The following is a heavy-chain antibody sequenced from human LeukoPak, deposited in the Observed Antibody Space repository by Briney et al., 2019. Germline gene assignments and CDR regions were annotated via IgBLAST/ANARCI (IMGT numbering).Heavy chain of an antibody. CDR2: IKSKTDGGTT. Sequence: PGGSLRLSCAVSGFTFSSYWMSWVRQAPGKGLEWVGRIKSKTDGGTTDYAAPVKGRFTISRDDSRNTLYLQVNSLKTEDTAVYYCTTDPHYYDSTSYFFPPLSWGQGTLVTVSS. CDR1: GFTFSSYW. J-gene: IGHJ4*02. D-gene: IGHD3-22*01. CDR3: TTDPHYYDSTSYFFPPLS. V-gene: IGHV3-15*01.